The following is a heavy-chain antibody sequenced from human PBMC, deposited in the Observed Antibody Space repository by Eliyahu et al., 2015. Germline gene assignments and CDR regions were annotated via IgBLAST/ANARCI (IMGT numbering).Heavy chain of an antibody. J-gene: IGHJ4*02. CDR3: ARGPNWNAYFDY. V-gene: IGHV5-51*01. Sequence: EVQLVQSGAEVKKPGXSLKIXCKGSGYXFTSYXXGWVRQXPGKGLXWMGIIYPGDSDTRYSPSFQGQVTISADKSISTAYLQWSSLKASDTAMYYCARGPNWNAYFDYWGQGTLVTVSS. CDR2: IYPGDSDT. CDR1: GYXFTSYX. D-gene: IGHD1-1*01.